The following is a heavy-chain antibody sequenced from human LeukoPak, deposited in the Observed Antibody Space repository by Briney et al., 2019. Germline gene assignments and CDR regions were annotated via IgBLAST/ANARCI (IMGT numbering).Heavy chain of an antibody. J-gene: IGHJ4*02. CDR3: AKDRTYYDSSSTYIGDY. Sequence: PGGSLRLSCAASGFTFSSYGMHWVRQAPGKGLEWVAFIRYDGSNRYYADSVKGRFTISRDNSKNTLYLQMYSLRAEDTAVYYCAKDRTYYDSSSTYIGDYWGQGTLVTVSS. CDR1: GFTFSSYG. D-gene: IGHD3-22*01. CDR2: IRYDGSNR. V-gene: IGHV3-30*02.